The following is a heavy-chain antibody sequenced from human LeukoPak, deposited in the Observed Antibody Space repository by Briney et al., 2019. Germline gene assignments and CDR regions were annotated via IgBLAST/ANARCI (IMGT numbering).Heavy chain of an antibody. CDR1: GYTFTSYD. CDR3: ARGPGSGPDGINTKSQYYYYMDV. V-gene: IGHV1-8*01. D-gene: IGHD6-19*01. J-gene: IGHJ6*03. Sequence: ASVKVSCKASGYTFTSYDIDWVRQATGQGLEWMGWMNPNSGNTGYAQKFQGRVTMTRNTSISTAYMELSSLRSEDTAVYYCARGPGSGPDGINTKSQYYYYMDVWGKGTTVTVSS. CDR2: MNPNSGNT.